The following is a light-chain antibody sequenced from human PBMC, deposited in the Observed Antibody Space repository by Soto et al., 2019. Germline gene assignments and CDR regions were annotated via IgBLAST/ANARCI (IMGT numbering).Light chain of an antibody. CDR1: SSNIGSNT. V-gene: IGLV1-44*01. J-gene: IGLJ1*01. CDR3: AAWDDSLNVYV. CDR2: SNN. Sequence: QSVLTQPPSASGTPGQRVTISCSGSSSNIGSNTVNWYQQLPGTAPKLLIYSNNXXXXXXXXXXXXXXXGTSASLAISGLQSEDEADYYCAAWDDSLNVYVFGTGTKVTVL.